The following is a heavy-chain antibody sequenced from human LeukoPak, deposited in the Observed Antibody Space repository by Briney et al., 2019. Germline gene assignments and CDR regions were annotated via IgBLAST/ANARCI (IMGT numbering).Heavy chain of an antibody. D-gene: IGHD5-12*01. V-gene: IGHV1-2*02. CDR2: INPNSGGT. J-gene: IGHJ5*02. CDR1: GGTFTNYA. CDR3: ARVLVADNWFDP. Sequence: ASVKVSCKASGGTFTNYAINWVRQAPGQGLEWMGWINPNSGGTNYAQKFQGRVTMTRDTSISTAYMELSRLRSDDTAVYYCARVLVADNWFDPWGQGTLVTVSS.